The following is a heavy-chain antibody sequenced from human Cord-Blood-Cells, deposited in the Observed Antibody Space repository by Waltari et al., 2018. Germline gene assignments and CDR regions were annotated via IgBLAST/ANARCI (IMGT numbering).Heavy chain of an antibody. J-gene: IGHJ5*02. CDR1: GGSISSSSYY. D-gene: IGHD6-6*01. CDR2: IYYSGSP. V-gene: IGHV4-39*01. Sequence: QLQLQESGPGLVKPSETLSLTCTVSGGSISSSSYYWGWIRQPPGKGLEWIGSIYYSGSPYYNPSRKSRVTISVDTSKNQFSLKLSSVTAADTAVYYCASEYSSSSNWFDPWGQGTLVTVSS. CDR3: ASEYSSSSNWFDP.